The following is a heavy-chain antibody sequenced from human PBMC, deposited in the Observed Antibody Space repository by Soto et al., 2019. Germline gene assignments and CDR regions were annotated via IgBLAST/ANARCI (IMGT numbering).Heavy chain of an antibody. D-gene: IGHD3-3*01. Sequence: GGSLRLSCAASGFTFSSYGMHWVRQAPGKGLEWVAVISYDGSNKYYADSVKGRFTISRDNSKNTLYLQMNSLRAEDTAVYYCAKSVGSITIFGVVINGGYFDYWGQGTLVTVSS. CDR1: GFTFSSYG. CDR3: AKSVGSITIFGVVINGGYFDY. V-gene: IGHV3-30*18. CDR2: ISYDGSNK. J-gene: IGHJ4*02.